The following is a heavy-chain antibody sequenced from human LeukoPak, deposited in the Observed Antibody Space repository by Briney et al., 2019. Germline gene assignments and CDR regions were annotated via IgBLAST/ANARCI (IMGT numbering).Heavy chain of an antibody. CDR2: INHSGST. Sequence: PSETLSLTCAVYGGSFSGYYWSWIRQPPGKGLEWIGEINHSGSTNYNPSLKSRVTISVDTSKNQFSLKLSSVTAADTAVYYCARGVASKYYESSGYYSDYWGQGTLVTVSS. V-gene: IGHV4-34*01. D-gene: IGHD3-22*01. CDR3: ARGVASKYYESSGYYSDY. J-gene: IGHJ4*02. CDR1: GGSFSGYY.